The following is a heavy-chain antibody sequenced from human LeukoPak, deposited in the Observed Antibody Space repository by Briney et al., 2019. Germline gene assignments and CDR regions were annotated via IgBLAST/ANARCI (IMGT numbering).Heavy chain of an antibody. V-gene: IGHV1-2*02. J-gene: IGHJ5*02. CDR3: AKLGPPVTMVRGTGGFDP. CDR2: INPNSGGT. Sequence: ASVKVSCKASGYTFTGYYMHWVRQAPGQGLEWMGWINPNSGGTNYAQKFQGRVTMTRDTSISTAYMELSRLRSDDTAVYYCAKLGPPVTMVRGTGGFDPWGQGTLVTVSS. CDR1: GYTFTGYY. D-gene: IGHD3-10*01.